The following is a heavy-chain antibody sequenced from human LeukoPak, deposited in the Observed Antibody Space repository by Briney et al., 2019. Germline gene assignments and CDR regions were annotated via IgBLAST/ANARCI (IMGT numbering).Heavy chain of an antibody. CDR3: ARVLSGGWFDP. CDR1: GYTLTELS. J-gene: IGHJ5*02. D-gene: IGHD3-3*01. V-gene: IGHV1-24*01. CDR2: FDPEDGET. Sequence: GASVKVSCKVSGYTLTELSMHWVRQAPGKGLEWMGGFDPEDGETIYAQKLQGRVTMTTDTSTSTAYMELRSLRSDDTAVYYCARVLSGGWFDPWGQGTLVTVSS.